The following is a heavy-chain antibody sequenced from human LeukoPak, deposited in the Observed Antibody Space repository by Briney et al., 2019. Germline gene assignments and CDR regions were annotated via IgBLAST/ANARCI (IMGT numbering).Heavy chain of an antibody. CDR1: GFTFSCYA. CDR2: ISGSCGST. V-gene: IGHV3-23*01. CDR3: AKAMIVVVTIDY. J-gene: IGHJ4*02. D-gene: IGHD3-22*01. Sequence: GGSLRLSCAASGFTFSCYAMSWVRQAPGKGLEWVSAISGSCGSTYYADSVKGRFTISRDNSKNTLYLQMNCLRAEDTAVYYCAKAMIVVVTIDYWGQGTLVTVSS.